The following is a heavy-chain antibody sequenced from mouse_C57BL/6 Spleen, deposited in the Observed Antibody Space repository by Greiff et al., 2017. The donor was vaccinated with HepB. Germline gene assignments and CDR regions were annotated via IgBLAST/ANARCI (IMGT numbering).Heavy chain of an antibody. Sequence: QVQLQQPGAELVKPGASVKLSCKASGYTFTSYWMQWVKQRPGQGLEWIGEIDPSDSYTNYNQKFKGKATLTVDTSSSTAYMQLSSLTSEDSAVYYCARIDPGAMDYWGQGTSVTVSS. CDR2: IDPSDSYT. CDR3: ARIDPGAMDY. J-gene: IGHJ4*01. V-gene: IGHV1-50*01. CDR1: GYTFTSYW.